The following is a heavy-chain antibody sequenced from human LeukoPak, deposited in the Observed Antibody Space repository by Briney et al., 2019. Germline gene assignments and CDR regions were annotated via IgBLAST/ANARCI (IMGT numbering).Heavy chain of an antibody. CDR2: MNPNSGNT. V-gene: IGHV1-8*01. J-gene: IGHJ4*02. CDR1: GYTFTSYD. D-gene: IGHD3-10*01. CDR3: ARVGAYGSGSYLVY. Sequence: ASVKVSCKASGYTFTSYDINWVRQATGQGLEWMGWMNPNSGNTGYAQKFQGRVTMTRDTSITTAYMELSSLRSDDTAVYYCARVGAYGSGSYLVYWGQGTLVTVSS.